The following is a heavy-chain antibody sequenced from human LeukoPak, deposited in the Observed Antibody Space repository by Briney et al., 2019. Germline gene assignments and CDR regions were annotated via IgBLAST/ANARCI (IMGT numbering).Heavy chain of an antibody. V-gene: IGHV3-9*01. J-gene: IGHJ3*02. CDR1: GFTFDDYA. Sequence: GGSLRLSCAASGFTFDDYAMHWVRQPPGKGLEWVSSISWKSGTIGYADSVKGRFTISRDNAKNSLYLQMNSLRAEDTAVYYCASAVLLWFGELLAFDIWGQGTMVTVSS. D-gene: IGHD3-10*01. CDR2: ISWKSGTI. CDR3: ASAVLLWFGELLAFDI.